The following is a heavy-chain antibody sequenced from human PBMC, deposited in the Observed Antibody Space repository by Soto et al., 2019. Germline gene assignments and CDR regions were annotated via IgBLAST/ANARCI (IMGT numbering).Heavy chain of an antibody. CDR2: IYSAGGT. CDR1: GFTVNSNY. Sequence: VQLVETGGGLIQPGGSLRLSCAVSGFTVNSNYMTWVRQGPGKGLEWVSGIYSAGGTYYADSVKGRFTISRDTSKNMIFLQMNNVRPEDTAVYFCARGRYCRGSTCRVGPWGQGTLVTVSS. V-gene: IGHV3-53*02. D-gene: IGHD2-15*01. CDR3: ARGRYCRGSTCRVGP. J-gene: IGHJ5*02.